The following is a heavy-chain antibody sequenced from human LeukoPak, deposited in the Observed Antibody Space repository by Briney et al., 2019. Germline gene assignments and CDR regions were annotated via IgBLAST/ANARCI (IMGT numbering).Heavy chain of an antibody. V-gene: IGHV4-59*08. CDR3: ARHRGHDYGDLYYFDY. CDR1: GGSISSYY. D-gene: IGHD4-17*01. Sequence: SEALSLTCTVSGGSISSYYWSWIRQPPGKGLEWIGYIYYSGSTNYNPSLKSRVTISVDTSKNQFSLKLSSVTAADTAVYYCARHRGHDYGDLYYFDYWGQGTLVTVSS. J-gene: IGHJ4*02. CDR2: IYYSGST.